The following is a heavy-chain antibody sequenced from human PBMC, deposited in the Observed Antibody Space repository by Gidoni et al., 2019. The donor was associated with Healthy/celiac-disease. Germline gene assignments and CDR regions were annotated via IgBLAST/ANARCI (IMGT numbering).Heavy chain of an antibody. CDR3: ARDRLNYDFWSGFLY. CDR1: GFTFSRYS. Sequence: EVQLVESGGGLVKPGGSLRLSCAASGFTFSRYSMNWVRQAPGKGLEWISTISSSSSYIYYADSVKGRFTISRDNAKNSLYLQMNSRRAEDTAVYYCARDRLNYDFWSGFLYWGQGTLVTVSS. J-gene: IGHJ4*02. D-gene: IGHD3-3*01. CDR2: ISSSSSYI. V-gene: IGHV3-21*01.